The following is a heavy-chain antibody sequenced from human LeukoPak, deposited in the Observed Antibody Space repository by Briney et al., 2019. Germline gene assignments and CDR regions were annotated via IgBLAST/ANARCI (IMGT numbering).Heavy chain of an antibody. J-gene: IGHJ4*02. CDR2: ISGSGGST. Sequence: GGSLRLSCAASGFTFSSYAMSWVRQAPGKGLEWVSAISGSGGSTYYADSVKGRFTISRDNSKDTLYLQMNSLRAEDTAVYYCAKDLGITMVRGVITFFDYWGQGTLVTVSS. V-gene: IGHV3-23*01. D-gene: IGHD3-10*01. CDR3: AKDLGITMVRGVITFFDY. CDR1: GFTFSSYA.